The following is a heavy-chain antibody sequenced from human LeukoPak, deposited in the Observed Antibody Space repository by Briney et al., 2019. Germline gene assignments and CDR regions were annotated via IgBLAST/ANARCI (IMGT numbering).Heavy chain of an antibody. CDR1: GFTFSSYA. D-gene: IGHD3-10*01. J-gene: IGHJ6*02. V-gene: IGHV3-23*01. CDR2: ISGSGGST. Sequence: GGSLRLSCAASGFTFSSYAMSWVRQAPGKGLEWVSAISGSGGSTYYADSVKGRFTISRDNSKNTLYLQVNSLRAEDTAVYYCAKVSYYGSGLSGMDVWGQGTTVTVSS. CDR3: AKVSYYGSGLSGMDV.